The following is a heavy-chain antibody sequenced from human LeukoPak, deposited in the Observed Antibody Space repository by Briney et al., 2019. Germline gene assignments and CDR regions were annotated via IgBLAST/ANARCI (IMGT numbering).Heavy chain of an antibody. CDR2: ISSSGSTI. CDR1: GXTFSSYS. Sequence: QPGGSLRLSCVASGXTFSSYSMNWVRQAPGKGLEWVSYISSSGSTIYYADSVKGRFTISRDNAKNSLYLQMNSLRAEDTAVYYCARERSYYGGNSFDYWGQGTLVTVSS. J-gene: IGHJ4*02. V-gene: IGHV3-48*03. D-gene: IGHD4-23*01. CDR3: ARERSYYGGNSFDY.